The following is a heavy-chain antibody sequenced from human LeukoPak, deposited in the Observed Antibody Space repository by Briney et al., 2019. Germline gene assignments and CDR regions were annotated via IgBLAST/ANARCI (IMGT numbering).Heavy chain of an antibody. CDR3: AKDSAAGNLGGDYFDY. J-gene: IGHJ4*02. CDR1: GFTFSSYA. D-gene: IGHD6-13*01. CDR2: ISGSGGST. V-gene: IGHV3-23*01. Sequence: GGSLRLSCAASGFTFSSYAMSWVRQAPGKGLEWVSAISGSGGSTYYADSVKGRFTISRDNSKNTLYLQMNSLRAEDTAVYYCAKDSAAGNLGGDYFDYWGQGTLVTVSS.